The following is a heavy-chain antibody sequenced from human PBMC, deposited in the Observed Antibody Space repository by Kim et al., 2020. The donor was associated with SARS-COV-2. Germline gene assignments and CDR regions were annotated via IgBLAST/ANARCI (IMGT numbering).Heavy chain of an antibody. D-gene: IGHD1-26*01. Sequence: SETLSLTCTVSGGSIISYYWSWIRQPAGKGLEWIGRIYTSGSTNFNPSLKSRVTMSVDTSKNQFSLKLSSVTAADTAVYYCARGSGSYFNTGMEVWGQGTTVTFSS. CDR3: ARGSGSYFNTGMEV. V-gene: IGHV4-4*07. J-gene: IGHJ6*02. CDR1: GGSIISYY. CDR2: IYTSGST.